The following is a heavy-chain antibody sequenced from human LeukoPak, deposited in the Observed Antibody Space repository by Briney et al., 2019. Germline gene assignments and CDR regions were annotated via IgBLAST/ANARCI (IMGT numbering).Heavy chain of an antibody. V-gene: IGHV1-18*01. CDR2: ISAYNGNT. Sequence: GASVKVSCKASGYTFTSYGIRWVRQAPGQGLEWMGWISAYNGNTNYAQKLQGRVTMTTDTSTSTAYMELRSLRSDDTAVYYCALGSDSSGYPLSNDYWGQGTLVTVSS. CDR3: ALGSDSSGYPLSNDY. D-gene: IGHD3-22*01. J-gene: IGHJ4*02. CDR1: GYTFTSYG.